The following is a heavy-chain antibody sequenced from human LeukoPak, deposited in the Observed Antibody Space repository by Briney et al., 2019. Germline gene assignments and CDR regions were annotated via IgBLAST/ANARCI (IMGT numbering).Heavy chain of an antibody. CDR2: INQGGSDK. Sequence: TGGSLRLSCAVSGFTFIGHWMSWIRQAPGRGLEWVANINQGGSDKYYVDSVKGRFTISRDNANNLLYLQMNSLRGEDTAVYYCTRDRSRAEDDWGQGTLVTVSS. J-gene: IGHJ4*02. V-gene: IGHV3-7*01. CDR1: GFTFIGHW. D-gene: IGHD1-14*01. CDR3: TRDRSRAEDD.